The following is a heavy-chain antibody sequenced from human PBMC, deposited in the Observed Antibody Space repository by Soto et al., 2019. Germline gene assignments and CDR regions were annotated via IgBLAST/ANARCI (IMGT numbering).Heavy chain of an antibody. CDR1: GLTFSSYA. CDR3: AKDYIPRVTGTKY. D-gene: IGHD1-7*01. J-gene: IGHJ4*02. CDR2: ISGSGGST. V-gene: IGHV3-23*01. Sequence: SGGSLRLSCAASGLTFSSYAMSWVRQAPGKGLEWVSAISGSGGSTYYADSVKGRFTISRDNSKNTLYLQMNSLRAEDTAVYYCAKDYIPRVTGTKYWGQGTLVTVSS.